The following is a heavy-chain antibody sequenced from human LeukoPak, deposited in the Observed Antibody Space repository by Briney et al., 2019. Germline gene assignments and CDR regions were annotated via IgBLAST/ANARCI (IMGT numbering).Heavy chain of an antibody. Sequence: PGRSLRLSCAASGFTFSRYGMHWVRQAPGKGLEWVAVIWYDGSHIFYADSVKGRFTISRDNSKNTVYLQMNSLRDEDTAVYYCARDLHYWVAMDVWGQGTTVTVS. CDR1: GFTFSRYG. CDR3: ARDLHYWVAMDV. J-gene: IGHJ6*02. V-gene: IGHV3-33*01. CDR2: IWYDGSHI. D-gene: IGHD2-8*02.